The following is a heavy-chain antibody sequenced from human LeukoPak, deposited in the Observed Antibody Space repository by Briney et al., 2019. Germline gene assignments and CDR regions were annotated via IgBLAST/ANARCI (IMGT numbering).Heavy chain of an antibody. Sequence: ASVKVSCKASGYTFTGDYMHWVRQAPGQGLEWMGWINPNSGGTNYAQKFQGRVTMTRDTSISTAYMELSRLRSDDTAVYYCARGPLMTTVTTFTYWGQGTLVTVSS. V-gene: IGHV1-2*02. D-gene: IGHD4-17*01. J-gene: IGHJ4*02. CDR1: GYTFTGDY. CDR3: ARGPLMTTVTTFTY. CDR2: INPNSGGT.